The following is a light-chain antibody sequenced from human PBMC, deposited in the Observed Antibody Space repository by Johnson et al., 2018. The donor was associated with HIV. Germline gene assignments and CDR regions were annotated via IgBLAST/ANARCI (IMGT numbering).Light chain of an antibody. CDR1: SSNIGNNY. J-gene: IGLJ1*01. Sequence: QPVLTQPPSVSAAPGQKVTISCSGSSSNIGNNYVSWYQQLPGTAPKLLIYENNKRPSGIPDRFSGSKSCTSATLGITGLQTGDEADYYCGTWDSSLSAGVFGTGTKVTVL. V-gene: IGLV1-51*02. CDR2: ENN. CDR3: GTWDSSLSAGV.